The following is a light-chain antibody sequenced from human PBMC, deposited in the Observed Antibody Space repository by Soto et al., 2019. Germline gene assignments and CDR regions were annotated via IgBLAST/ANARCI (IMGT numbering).Light chain of an antibody. CDR1: QSVSSN. CDR3: QQYNNWPQT. CDR2: GAS. V-gene: IGKV3-15*01. Sequence: EIVMTQSPATLSVSPGERATLSCRASQSVSSNLAWYQQKPGQAPRLLIYGASTRATGIPARFSGSGSGTEFTLTISSLQSEDFAVYVCQQYNNWPQTFGQGTKVEIK. J-gene: IGKJ1*01.